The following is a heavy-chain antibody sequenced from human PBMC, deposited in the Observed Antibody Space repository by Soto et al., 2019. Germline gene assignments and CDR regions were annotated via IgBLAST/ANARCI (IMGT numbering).Heavy chain of an antibody. CDR1: GGSFSGYY. CDR2: INHSGST. D-gene: IGHD3-16*01. V-gene: IGHV4-34*01. CDR3: ARVSSWGFDY. Sequence: SETLALTCAVYGGSFSGYYWSWIRQPPGKGLEWIGEINHSGSTNYNPSLKSRVTISVDTSKNQFSLKLSSVTAADTAVYYCARVSSWGFDYWGQGTLVTVSS. J-gene: IGHJ4*02.